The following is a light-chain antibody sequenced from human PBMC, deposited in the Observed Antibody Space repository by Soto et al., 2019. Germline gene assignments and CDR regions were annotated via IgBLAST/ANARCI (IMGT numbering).Light chain of an antibody. J-gene: IGKJ1*01. Sequence: EIVLTQSPGTLSLSPGERATLSCRASQSVSSSYLAWYQQKPGQAPRLLIYGASSRATGIPDRFSGSGSGTDFTLTISRLEPEDFAVYYCHQYGRSSCTFGQGPKVEIK. CDR1: QSVSSSY. CDR3: HQYGRSSCT. CDR2: GAS. V-gene: IGKV3-20*01.